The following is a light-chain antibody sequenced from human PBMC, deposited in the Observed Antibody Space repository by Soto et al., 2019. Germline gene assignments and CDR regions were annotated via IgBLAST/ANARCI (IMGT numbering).Light chain of an antibody. V-gene: IGKV3-11*01. CDR1: QSFTPC. Sequence: EIVLTQSPATLSLSSEDRATLPCRASQSFTPCLAWYQQEPGQAPRLLSYDASVRAPGIPVMFSGSGSATDFTLTIHILVPEDFAVYCWQQRSNWPPSITFGLGTRLEI. CDR2: DAS. J-gene: IGKJ5*01. CDR3: QQRSNWPPSIT.